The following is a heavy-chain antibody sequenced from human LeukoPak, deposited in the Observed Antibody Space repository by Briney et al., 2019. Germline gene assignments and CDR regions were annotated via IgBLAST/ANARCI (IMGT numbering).Heavy chain of an antibody. CDR2: IIPIFGTA. J-gene: IGHJ3*02. CDR3: ARGLLRFRIYCGGDCYTAFDI. V-gene: IGHV1-69*06. CDR1: GYSFTGYY. Sequence: GASVKVSCKASGYSFTGYYMHWVRQAPGQGLEWMGGIIPIFGTANYAQKFQGRVTITADKSTSTAYMELSSLGSEDTAVYYCARGLLRFRIYCGGDCYTAFDIWGQGTMVAVSS. D-gene: IGHD2-21*02.